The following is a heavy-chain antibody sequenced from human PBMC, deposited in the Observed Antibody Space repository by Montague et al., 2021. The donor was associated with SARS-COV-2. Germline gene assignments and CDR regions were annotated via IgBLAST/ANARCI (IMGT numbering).Heavy chain of an antibody. D-gene: IGHD6-19*01. CDR2: IYYSGST. CDR3: ARGNRIAVAGTDFDY. J-gene: IGHJ4*02. Sequence: SETLSLTCTVSGGSISSSSYYWGWSRQPPGKGLEWSGSIYYSGSTYYSPSLKSRVAISIDTSENQFSLKLSSVTAAATAVYYCARGNRIAVAGTDFDYWGQGTLVTVSS. V-gene: IGHV4-39*07. CDR1: GGSISSSSYY.